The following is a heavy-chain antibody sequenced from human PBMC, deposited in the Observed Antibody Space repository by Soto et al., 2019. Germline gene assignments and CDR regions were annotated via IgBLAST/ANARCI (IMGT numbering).Heavy chain of an antibody. CDR1: GFTFSSYS. CDR2: IGSSSSYI. Sequence: PGGSLRLSCAASGFTFSSYSMNWVRQAPGKGLEWVSSIGSSSSYIYYADSVKGRFTISRDNAKNSLYLQMNSLRAEDTAVYYCARYEVYSNYGPGWNWFDPWGQGTLVTVSS. V-gene: IGHV3-21*01. CDR3: ARYEVYSNYGPGWNWFDP. D-gene: IGHD4-4*01. J-gene: IGHJ5*02.